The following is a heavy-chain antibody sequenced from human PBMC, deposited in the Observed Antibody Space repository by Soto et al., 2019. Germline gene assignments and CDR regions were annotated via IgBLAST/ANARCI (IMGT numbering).Heavy chain of an antibody. Sequence: QVQLVQSGAEVKKPGSSVKVSCKASGGTFSSYAISWVRQAPGQGLEWMGGIIPIFGTANYAQKFQGRVTITADESTSTAYMELSSLRSEDTAVYYCARAVGTMITFGGVIGYYFDYWGQGTPVTVSS. D-gene: IGHD3-16*02. J-gene: IGHJ4*02. CDR3: ARAVGTMITFGGVIGYYFDY. CDR1: GGTFSSYA. CDR2: IIPIFGTA. V-gene: IGHV1-69*01.